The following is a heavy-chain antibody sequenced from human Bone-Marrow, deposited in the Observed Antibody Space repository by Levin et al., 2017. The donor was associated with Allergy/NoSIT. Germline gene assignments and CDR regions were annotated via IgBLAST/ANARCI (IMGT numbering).Heavy chain of an antibody. CDR1: GFIFTTYW. D-gene: IGHD4-17*01. CDR2: IKQDGSEK. J-gene: IGHJ5*02. V-gene: IGHV3-7*04. CDR3: ARARGYGVYMWFDP. Sequence: LAGGSLRLSCAASGFIFTTYWMTWVRQAPGEGLEWVANIKQDGSEKHYVDSVKGRFTISRDNAKNSLYLQMNSLRAEDTAVYYCARARGYGVYMWFDPWGQGTLVTVSS.